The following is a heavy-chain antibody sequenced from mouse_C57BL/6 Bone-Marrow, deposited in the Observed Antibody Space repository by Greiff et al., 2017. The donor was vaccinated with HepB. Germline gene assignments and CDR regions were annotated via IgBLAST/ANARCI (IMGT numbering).Heavy chain of an antibody. CDR3: ASSYDGSAYAMDY. CDR1: GYTFTSYW. Sequence: QVQLQQPGAELVRPGSSVKLSCKASGYTFTSYWMHWVKQRPIQGLEWIGNIDPSDSETNYNQKFKDKATLTVDKSSSTAYMQLSSLTSEDSAVYYCASSYDGSAYAMDYWGQGTAVTVSA. J-gene: IGHJ4*01. V-gene: IGHV1-52*01. CDR2: IDPSDSET. D-gene: IGHD1-1*01.